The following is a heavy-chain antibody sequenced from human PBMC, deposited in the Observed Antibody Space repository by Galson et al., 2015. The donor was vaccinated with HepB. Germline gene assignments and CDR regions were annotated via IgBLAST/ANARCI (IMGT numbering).Heavy chain of an antibody. CDR3: ARVPWRAYYYGMDV. D-gene: IGHD2-2*01. Sequence: ASGYTFTSSDINWVRQATGQGLEWMGWMNPNSGNTGYAQKFQGRVTMTRNTSISTAYMELSSLRSEDTAVYYCARVPWRAYYYGMDVWGQGTTVTVSS. CDR1: GYTFTSSD. V-gene: IGHV1-8*01. J-gene: IGHJ6*02. CDR2: MNPNSGNT.